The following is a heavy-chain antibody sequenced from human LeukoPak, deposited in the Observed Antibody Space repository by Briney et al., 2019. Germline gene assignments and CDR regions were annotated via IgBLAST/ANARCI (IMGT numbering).Heavy chain of an antibody. CDR2: INPNTGVT. D-gene: IGHD6-13*01. J-gene: IGHJ6*02. CDR1: GYTFSGHY. V-gene: IGHV1-2*06. Sequence: ASVKVSCKASGYTFSGHYLHWVRQAPGQGLEWMGRINPNTGVTQYTENFQGRVTMTGDTSISTAYMELNGLRSDDTAIYYCASSPISEYSSSWYGQYYYYGMDVWGQGTTVTVSS. CDR3: ASSPISEYSSSWYGQYYYYGMDV.